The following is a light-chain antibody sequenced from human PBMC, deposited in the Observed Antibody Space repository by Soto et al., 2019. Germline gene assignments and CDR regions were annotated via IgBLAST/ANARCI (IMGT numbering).Light chain of an antibody. J-gene: IGKJ2*01. CDR1: QTLSSSY. V-gene: IGKV3-20*01. Sequence: EIVWTKSPGTLYLSPGDRATLSSRTSQTLSSSYLAWYQQKPGQAPRLLIQTASSTATGNPDRISGCGSETDFTLTISRLEREDLAVYYFQHYGSAAYTFGQGT. CDR2: TAS. CDR3: QHYGSAAYT.